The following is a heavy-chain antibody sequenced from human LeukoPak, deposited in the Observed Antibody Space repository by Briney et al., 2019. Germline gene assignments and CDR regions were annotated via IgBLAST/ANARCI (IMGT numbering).Heavy chain of an antibody. CDR1: GGSISSYY. J-gene: IGHJ4*02. D-gene: IGHD6-13*01. CDR3: AATLGYSSSWFDY. V-gene: IGHV4-59*08. Sequence: PSETLSLTCTVSGGSISSYYRSWIRQPPGKGLEWIGYIYYSGSTNYNPSLKSRVTISVDTSKNQFSLKLSSVTAADTAVYYCAATLGYSSSWFDYWGQGTLVTVSS. CDR2: IYYSGST.